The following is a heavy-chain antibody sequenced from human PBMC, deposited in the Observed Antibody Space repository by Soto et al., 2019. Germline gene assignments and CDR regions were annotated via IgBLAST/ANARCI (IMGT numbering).Heavy chain of an antibody. Sequence: ASVKVSCKVSGYTLTELSMHWVRQAPGKGLEWMGWINPNSGGTNYAQKFQGWVTMTRDTSISTAYMELSRLRSDDTAVYYCARAGYSYDHDAFDIWGQGTMVTVSS. CDR3: ARAGYSYDHDAFDI. CDR1: GYTLTELS. CDR2: INPNSGGT. J-gene: IGHJ3*02. D-gene: IGHD5-18*01. V-gene: IGHV1-2*04.